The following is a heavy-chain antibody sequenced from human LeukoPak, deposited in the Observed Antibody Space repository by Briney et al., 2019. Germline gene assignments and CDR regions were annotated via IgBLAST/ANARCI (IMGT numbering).Heavy chain of an antibody. CDR3: AQISVDTSRNRWSDFDS. J-gene: IGHJ4*02. Sequence: GGSLRPSCAASGFIFSTYAMTWLRQAPGKGLEWVSALSASGFNTYYADSVKGRFTISRDNFKNMLYLQMNSLRAEDTAVYYCAQISVDTSRNRWSDFDSWGRGILVTVSS. D-gene: IGHD5-18*01. CDR1: GFIFSTYA. CDR2: LSASGFNT. V-gene: IGHV3-23*01.